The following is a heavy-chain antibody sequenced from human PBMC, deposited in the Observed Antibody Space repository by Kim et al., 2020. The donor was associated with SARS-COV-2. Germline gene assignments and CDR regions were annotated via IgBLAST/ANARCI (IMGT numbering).Heavy chain of an antibody. CDR2: ISNNGGGST. V-gene: IGHV3-64D*09. CDR3: VILPRGSSVY. CDR1: GFTFSSYA. J-gene: IGHJ4*02. D-gene: IGHD6-6*01. Sequence: GGSLRLSCSVSGFTFSSYAMHWVRQAPGKELEYLSAISNNGGGSTYYADSVKGRFTISRDNSKNTLYLQMSSLRPEDTAVYYCVILPRGSSVYWGQGTLVTVSS.